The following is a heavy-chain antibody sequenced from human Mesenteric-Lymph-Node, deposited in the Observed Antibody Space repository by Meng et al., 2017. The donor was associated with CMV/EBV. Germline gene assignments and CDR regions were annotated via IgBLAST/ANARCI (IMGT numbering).Heavy chain of an antibody. CDR2: IYRSGSAYYGVRT. CDR3: VNYSGNYPGGFDP. Sequence: SETLSLTCTVSDVSISNYYWSWIRQPPGKGLEWIGYIYRSGSAYYGVRTNYNPSLNSRVTISVDTAKNQFSLKLTSVTAADTAVYYCVNYSGNYPGGFDPWGQGTLVTVSS. D-gene: IGHD3-16*02. J-gene: IGHJ5*02. CDR1: DVSISNYY. V-gene: IGHV4-59*01.